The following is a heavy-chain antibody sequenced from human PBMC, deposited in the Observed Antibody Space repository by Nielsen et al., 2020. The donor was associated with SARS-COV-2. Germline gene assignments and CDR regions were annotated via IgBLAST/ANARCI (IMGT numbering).Heavy chain of an antibody. D-gene: IGHD2-21*01. CDR2: ISNNGGRT. J-gene: IGHJ3*01. CDR3: ARDWSRAFDV. CDR1: GFIFSTYA. V-gene: IGHV3-64D*09. Sequence: GESLKISCSASGFIFSTYAMHWVRQAPGKGLEYVSGISNNGGRTSYADSLKGRFTISRDNSKSILYLQMRRLRVEDTAVYYCARDWSRAFDVWGQGTMVTVSS.